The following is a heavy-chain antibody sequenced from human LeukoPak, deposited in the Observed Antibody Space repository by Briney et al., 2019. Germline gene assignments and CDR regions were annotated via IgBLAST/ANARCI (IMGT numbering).Heavy chain of an antibody. CDR1: GCTFTSYG. CDR2: ISAYNGNT. D-gene: IGHD6-13*01. V-gene: IGHV1-18*01. Sequence: ASVKVSCKASGCTFTSYGISWVRQAPGQGLERMGWISAYNGNTNYAQKLQGRVTMTTDTSTSTAYMELRSLRSDDTAVYYCARDGSSSWYPWSDYWGQGTLDTVSS. J-gene: IGHJ4*02. CDR3: ARDGSSSWYPWSDY.